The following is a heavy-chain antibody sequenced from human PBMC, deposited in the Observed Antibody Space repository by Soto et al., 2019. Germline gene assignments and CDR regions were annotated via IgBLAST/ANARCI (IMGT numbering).Heavy chain of an antibody. CDR2: ISGSGGST. J-gene: IGHJ5*02. V-gene: IGHV3-23*01. CDR1: GFTFSSYA. CDR3: AKEGITGTRKDGGWFDP. D-gene: IGHD1-20*01. Sequence: EVQLLESGGGLVQPGGSLRLSCAASGFTFSSYAMSWVRQAPGKGLEWVSAISGSGGSTYYADSVKGRFTISRDNSKNTLYLQMNSLRAEDTAVYYCAKEGITGTRKDGGWFDPWCQGTLVTVSS.